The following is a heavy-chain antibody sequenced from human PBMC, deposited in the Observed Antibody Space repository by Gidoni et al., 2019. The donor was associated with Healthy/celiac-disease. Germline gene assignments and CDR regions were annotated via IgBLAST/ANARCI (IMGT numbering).Heavy chain of an antibody. V-gene: IGHV3-9*01. CDR2: ISWNSGSI. D-gene: IGHD4-17*01. CDR1: GFTFDDYA. CDR3: AKDLDYGDLGYYGMDV. Sequence: EVQLVESGGGLVQPGRSLRLSCAASGFTFDDYAMHWVRQAPGKGLEWVSGISWNSGSIGYADSVKGRFTISRDNAKNSLYLQMNSLRAEDTALYYCAKDLDYGDLGYYGMDVWGQGTTVTVSS. J-gene: IGHJ6*02.